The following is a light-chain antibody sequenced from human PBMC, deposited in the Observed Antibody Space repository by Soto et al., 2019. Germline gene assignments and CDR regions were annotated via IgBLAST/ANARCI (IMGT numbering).Light chain of an antibody. CDR2: DVS. Sequence: QSALTQPASVSGSPGQSITISCTGTSSDVGGYNYVYWYQQHPGKAPKLMIYDVSNRPSGVSNRFCGSKSGNTASLTISGLQAEDEADYYCSSYTSSSTYVVFGGGTKLTVL. CDR3: SSYTSSSTYVV. J-gene: IGLJ2*01. CDR1: SSDVGGYNY. V-gene: IGLV2-14*01.